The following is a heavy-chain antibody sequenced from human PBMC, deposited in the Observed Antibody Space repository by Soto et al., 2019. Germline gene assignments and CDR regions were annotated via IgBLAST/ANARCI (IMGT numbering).Heavy chain of an antibody. D-gene: IGHD1-26*01. CDR2: IVVGSGNT. J-gene: IGHJ3*02. Sequence: GASVKASCKASGFTFTSSAVQWVRQARGQRLEWIGWIVVGSGNTNYAQKFQERVTITRDMSTSTAYMELSSLRSEDTAVYYCAAGYRSVCGSAFEIWGQGTMVTVS. V-gene: IGHV1-58*01. CDR1: GFTFTSSA. CDR3: AAGYRSVCGSAFEI.